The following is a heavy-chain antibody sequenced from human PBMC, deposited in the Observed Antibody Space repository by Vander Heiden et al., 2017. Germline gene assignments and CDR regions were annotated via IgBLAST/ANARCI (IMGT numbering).Heavy chain of an antibody. CDR1: GGSFSGYY. CDR3: ARGRGDRILGVGGVAATPFDY. D-gene: IGHD2-15*01. V-gene: IGHV4-34*01. CDR2: INHSGST. Sequence: QVQLQQWGAGLLKPSETLSLTCAVYGGSFSGYYWSWIRQPPGKGLEWIGEINHSGSTNYNPSLKSRVTIAVDTSKNQFSLKLSSVTAADTAVYYCARGRGDRILGVGGVAATPFDYWGQGTLVTVSS. J-gene: IGHJ4*02.